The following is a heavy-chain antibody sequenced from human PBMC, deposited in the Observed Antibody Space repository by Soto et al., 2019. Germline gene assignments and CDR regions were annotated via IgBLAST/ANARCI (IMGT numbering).Heavy chain of an antibody. J-gene: IGHJ5*02. CDR2: ISSSSSYI. D-gene: IGHD3-10*01. Sequence: EVQLVESGGGLVKPGGSLRLSCAASGFSFSSYSMNWVRQAPGKGLEWVSSISSSSSYIYYADSVKGRFTISRDNAKNSLYLQMNSLRAEDTAVYYCARDTYFYGSGSYGPWGQGTLVTVSS. V-gene: IGHV3-21*01. CDR3: ARDTYFYGSGSYGP. CDR1: GFSFSSYS.